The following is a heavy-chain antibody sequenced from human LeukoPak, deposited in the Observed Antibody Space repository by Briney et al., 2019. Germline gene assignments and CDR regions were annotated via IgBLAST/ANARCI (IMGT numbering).Heavy chain of an antibody. J-gene: IGHJ4*02. D-gene: IGHD1-26*01. Sequence: GGSLGLSCAASGFTFSSYAMSWVRQAPGKGLEWVSAISGSGGSTYYADSVKGRFTISRDNSKNTLFLQMNNLRDEDTAVYYCAKDFSASYFWYFDFWGQGTLVTVSS. CDR3: AKDFSASYFWYFDF. CDR1: GFTFSSYA. CDR2: ISGSGGST. V-gene: IGHV3-23*01.